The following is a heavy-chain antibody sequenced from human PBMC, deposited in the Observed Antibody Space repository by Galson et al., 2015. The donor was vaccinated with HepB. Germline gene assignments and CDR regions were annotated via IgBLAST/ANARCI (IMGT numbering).Heavy chain of an antibody. V-gene: IGHV4-34*01. CDR1: GGSFSGYY. J-gene: IGHJ4*01. D-gene: IGHD2-15*01. Sequence: ETLSLTCAVYGGSFSGYYWSWIRQPPGKGLEWIGEINHSGSTNYNPSLKSRVTMSLDTSKNQISLRLSSVTNADTAVYYCARRGTYCSGGTCEIDYWGQGTLVTVSS. CDR2: INHSGST. CDR3: ARRGTYCSGGTCEIDY.